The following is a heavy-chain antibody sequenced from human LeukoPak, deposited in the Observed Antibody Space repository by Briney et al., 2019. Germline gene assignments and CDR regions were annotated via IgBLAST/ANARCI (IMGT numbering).Heavy chain of an antibody. V-gene: IGHV3-23*01. Sequence: PRGTPRLSCAASAFTFSGYAMSWVRQAPGQGLECISSISGSGGNTFYTDSVKGRFTISRDNSRDTLYLQMNSLRAEYTAVYYCAKATDYGGSYYSLDYWGQGTLVTGSS. CDR1: AFTFSGYA. CDR2: ISGSGGNT. D-gene: IGHD1-26*01. CDR3: AKATDYGGSYYSLDY. J-gene: IGHJ4*02.